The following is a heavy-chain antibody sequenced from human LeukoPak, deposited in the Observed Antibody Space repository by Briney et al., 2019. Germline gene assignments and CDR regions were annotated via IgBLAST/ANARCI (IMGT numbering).Heavy chain of an antibody. CDR2: IYGSGST. Sequence: SETLSLTCTISGASINGYFWSWIRQSAGKGLEWIGRIYGSGSTNYNPSFGSRVTVSSDTSRNQFSLKLKSVTAADTAVYYCSRDTVQETLMYWFDPWGPGILVTVSS. CDR1: GASINGYF. D-gene: IGHD3-10*01. V-gene: IGHV4-4*07. CDR3: SRDTVQETLMYWFDP. J-gene: IGHJ5*02.